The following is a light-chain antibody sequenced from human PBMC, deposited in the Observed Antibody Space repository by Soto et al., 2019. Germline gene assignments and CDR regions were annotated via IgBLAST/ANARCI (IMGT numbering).Light chain of an antibody. V-gene: IGKV3-15*01. CDR3: QQYDYWPPWT. J-gene: IGKJ1*01. Sequence: EIVMAQSPATLSVAPGERATLSCRASQTVGNNLAWYQHRPGQAPRLLIYGASTRATGIPARFSGSRSGTEFTLTISSLQSEDSAVYYCQQYDYWPPWTFGQGTKVEIK. CDR1: QTVGNN. CDR2: GAS.